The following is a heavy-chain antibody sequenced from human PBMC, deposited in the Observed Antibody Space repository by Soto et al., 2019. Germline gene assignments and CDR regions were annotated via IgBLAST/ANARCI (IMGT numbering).Heavy chain of an antibody. CDR3: ARAYCTNGVCYLDNYYYGMDV. D-gene: IGHD2-8*01. Sequence: ASVKGSCKASGYTLTSYYMHWVRKAPGQGLEWMGIINPSGGSTSYAQKFQGRVTMTRDTSTSTVYMELSSLRSEDTAVYYCARAYCTNGVCYLDNYYYGMDVWGQGTTVTVSS. CDR2: INPSGGST. J-gene: IGHJ6*02. V-gene: IGHV1-46*01. CDR1: GYTLTSYY.